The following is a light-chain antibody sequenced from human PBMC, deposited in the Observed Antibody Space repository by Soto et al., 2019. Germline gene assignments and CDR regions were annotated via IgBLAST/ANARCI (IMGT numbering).Light chain of an antibody. J-gene: IGLJ3*02. CDR3: QSYDSSLSGWV. CDR2: GNT. Sequence: QSVLTQPPSVSGAPGQRVTISCTGTSSNIGAGYDVHWYQHLPGTAPKLLIYGNTNRPSGIPDRFSGSKSGTSASLAITGLQAEDEADYHCQSYDSSLSGWVFGGGTKLTVL. V-gene: IGLV1-40*01. CDR1: SSNIGAGYD.